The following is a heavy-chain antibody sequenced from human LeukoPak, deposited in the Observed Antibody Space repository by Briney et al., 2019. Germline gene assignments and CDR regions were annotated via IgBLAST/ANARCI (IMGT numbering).Heavy chain of an antibody. J-gene: IGHJ4*02. V-gene: IGHV3-15*01. Sequence: PGGSLRLSCAASGFTFSNAWMSWVRQAPGKGLEWVGRIKSKVSDGTRDYAAPVKGRITISRDDSKNTLYLQMDSLKTEDTAVYYCARDSSAEKGQQLANWGQGTLVTVSS. CDR1: GFTFSNAW. D-gene: IGHD6-13*01. CDR3: ARDSSAEKGQQLAN. CDR2: IKSKVSDGTR.